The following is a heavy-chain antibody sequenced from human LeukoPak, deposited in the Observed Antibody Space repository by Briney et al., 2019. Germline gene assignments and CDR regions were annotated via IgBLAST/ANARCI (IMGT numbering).Heavy chain of an antibody. CDR1: GFTFSGYY. Sequence: GASVKVSCKASGFTFSGYYFHWVRQAPGQGLEWMGWINPNSGDTNYAQKFQGRVTMTRDTSISTAYMELSRLRSDDTAMYYCARDRPGYSNDHYPYGGDYFDYWGQGALVTVSS. CDR3: ARDRPGYSNDHYPYGGDYFDY. D-gene: IGHD5-18*01. CDR2: INPNSGDT. J-gene: IGHJ4*02. V-gene: IGHV1-2*02.